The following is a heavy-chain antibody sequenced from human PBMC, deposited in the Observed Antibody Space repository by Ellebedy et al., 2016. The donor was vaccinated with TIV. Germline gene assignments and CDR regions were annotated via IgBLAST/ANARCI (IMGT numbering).Heavy chain of an antibody. D-gene: IGHD6-6*01. Sequence: ASVKVSXKASGYTFTSYAMHWVRQAPGQRLEWMGWINAGNGNTKYSQKFQGRVTITRDTSASTAYMELSSLRSEDTAVYYCARSIAAHSFSLPEFDNWGQGTLVTVSS. CDR1: GYTFTSYA. CDR2: INAGNGNT. V-gene: IGHV1-3*01. J-gene: IGHJ4*02. CDR3: ARSIAAHSFSLPEFDN.